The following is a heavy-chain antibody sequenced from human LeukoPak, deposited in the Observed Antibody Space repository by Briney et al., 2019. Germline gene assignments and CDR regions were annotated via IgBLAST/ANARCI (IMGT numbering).Heavy chain of an antibody. Sequence: PGGSLRLSCAASGFTFSSYSMNWVRQAPGKGLEWVSSISSSSSYIYYADSVKGRFTISRDNDKNTLYLQINSLRAEDTAVYYCAKDGIVVVTAIPMDVWGKGTTVTVSS. CDR3: AKDGIVVVTAIPMDV. CDR2: ISSSSSYI. D-gene: IGHD2-21*02. V-gene: IGHV3-21*01. CDR1: GFTFSSYS. J-gene: IGHJ6*03.